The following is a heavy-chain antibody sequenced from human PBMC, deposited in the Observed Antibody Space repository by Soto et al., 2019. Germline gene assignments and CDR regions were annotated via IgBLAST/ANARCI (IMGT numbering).Heavy chain of an antibody. V-gene: IGHV1-69*02. D-gene: IGHD2-15*01. CDR2: IIPILGIA. J-gene: IGHJ5*02. Sequence: ASVKVSCKASGGTFSSYTISWVRQAPGQGLEWMGRIIPILGIANYAQKFQGRVTITADKSTSTAYMELSSLRSEDTAVYYCARGRLCSGGSCSKDYNWFDPWGQGTLVTV. CDR1: GGTFSSYT. CDR3: ARGRLCSGGSCSKDYNWFDP.